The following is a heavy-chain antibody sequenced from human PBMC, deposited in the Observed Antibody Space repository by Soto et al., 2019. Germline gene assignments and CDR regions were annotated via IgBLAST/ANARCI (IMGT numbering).Heavy chain of an antibody. CDR1: GGSISSADYY. D-gene: IGHD1-26*01. Sequence: QVQLQESGPGLVKPSQTLSLTCTVSGGSISSADYYWSWIRQPPRKGLEWIGYIYYSGSIYYNPSLKSRVTMSVDMSKNQFSLKLSSVTAADTAVYYCARLAAPAGGRYENRMVAYWGQGTLVTVSS. CDR3: ARLAAPAGGRYENRMVAY. J-gene: IGHJ4*02. V-gene: IGHV4-30-4*01. CDR2: IYYSGSI.